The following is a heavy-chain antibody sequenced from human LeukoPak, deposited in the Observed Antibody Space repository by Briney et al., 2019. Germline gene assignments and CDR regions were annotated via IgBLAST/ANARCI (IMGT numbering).Heavy chain of an antibody. Sequence: PGGSLRLSCAASGNHWMHWVRQVPGKGLVWVSHINSDGSWTSYADSVKGRFTVSRDNAKNTPYLQVNNLRAEDTAVYYCARGPNSNWSGLDFWGQGTLLTVSS. CDR3: ARGPNSNWSGLDF. V-gene: IGHV3-74*01. J-gene: IGHJ4*02. CDR1: GNHW. D-gene: IGHD6-6*01. CDR2: INSDGSWT.